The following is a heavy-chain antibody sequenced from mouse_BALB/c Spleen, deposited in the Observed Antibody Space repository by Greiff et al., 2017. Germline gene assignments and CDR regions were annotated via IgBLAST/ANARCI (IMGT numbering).Heavy chain of an antibody. D-gene: IGHD1-2*01. Sequence: VQLVESGPGLVQPSQSLSITCTVSGFSLTSYGVHWVRQSPGKGLEWLGVIWSGGSTDYNAAFISRLSISQDNSKSQVFFKMNSLQANDTAIYYCARNRGFITTATGAMDYWGQGTSVTVSS. CDR1: GFSLTSYG. CDR3: ARNRGFITTATGAMDY. CDR2: IWSGGST. V-gene: IGHV2-2*02. J-gene: IGHJ4*01.